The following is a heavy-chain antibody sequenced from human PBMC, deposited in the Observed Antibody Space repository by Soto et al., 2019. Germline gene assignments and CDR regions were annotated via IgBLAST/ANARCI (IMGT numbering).Heavy chain of an antibody. D-gene: IGHD2-21*01. V-gene: IGHV4-31*03. CDR1: GGSISSGGYY. CDR3: ARTYYSLGGRGDNWFDP. J-gene: IGHJ5*02. Sequence: KSSETLSLTCTVSGGSISSGGYYWSWIRQHPGKGLEWIGYIYYSGSTYYNPSLKSRVTISVDTSKNQFSLKLSSVTAADTAVYYCARTYYSLGGRGDNWFDPWGQGTLVTVSS. CDR2: IYYSGST.